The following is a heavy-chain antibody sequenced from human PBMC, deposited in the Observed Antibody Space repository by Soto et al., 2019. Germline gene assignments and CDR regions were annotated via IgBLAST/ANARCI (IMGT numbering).Heavy chain of an antibody. V-gene: IGHV3-23*01. D-gene: IGHD6-13*01. CDR3: AKVGHIAAAGTFNWNFDY. J-gene: IGHJ4*02. Sequence: GGSLRLSCAASGFTFSSYAMSWVRQAPGKGLEWVSAISGSGGSTYYADSVKGRFTISRDNSKNTLYLQMNSLRAEDTAVYYCAKVGHIAAAGTFNWNFDYWGQGTLVTVSS. CDR2: ISGSGGST. CDR1: GFTFSSYA.